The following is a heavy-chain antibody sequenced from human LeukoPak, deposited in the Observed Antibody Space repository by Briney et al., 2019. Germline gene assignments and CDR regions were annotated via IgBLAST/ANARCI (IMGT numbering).Heavy chain of an antibody. Sequence: ASVKVSCKASGYTFTSYYMHWVRQAPGQGLEWMGIINPSGGSTSYAQKFQGRVTMTRDTSTSTVYMELSSLKSEDTAVYYCARDTALVTAPVYYGMYVWGQGTTVTVSS. D-gene: IGHD5-18*01. CDR3: ARDTALVTAPVYYGMYV. CDR1: GYTFTSYY. CDR2: INPSGGST. J-gene: IGHJ6*02. V-gene: IGHV1-46*01.